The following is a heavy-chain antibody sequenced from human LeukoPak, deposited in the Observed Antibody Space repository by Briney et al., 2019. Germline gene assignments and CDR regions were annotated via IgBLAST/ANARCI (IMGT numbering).Heavy chain of an antibody. J-gene: IGHJ4*02. CDR2: IYPGDSET. Sequence: GESLKISCKGSGYSFTSYWIGWVRQMPGKGLEWMGIIYPGDSETRYSPSFQGQVTMSADKSVSTAYLQWSTLQASDTAMYYCARRDSSGLAEYWGQGTLVTASS. V-gene: IGHV5-51*01. D-gene: IGHD6-19*01. CDR3: ARRDSSGLAEY. CDR1: GYSFTSYW.